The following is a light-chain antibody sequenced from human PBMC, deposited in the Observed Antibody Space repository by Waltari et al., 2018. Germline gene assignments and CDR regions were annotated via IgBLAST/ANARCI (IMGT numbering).Light chain of an antibody. CDR1: QSVSSSY. CDR2: GAS. J-gene: IGKJ4*02. V-gene: IGKV3-20*01. CDR3: QQYGSSPGT. Sequence: EIVLTQSPGTLSLSPGESATLSCRTSQSVSSSYLAWYQQKPGQAPRLLIYGASSRPTGIPDRLSGSGSGTDFNLTISRLEPEDFAVYYCQQYGSSPGTFGGGTKVEIK.